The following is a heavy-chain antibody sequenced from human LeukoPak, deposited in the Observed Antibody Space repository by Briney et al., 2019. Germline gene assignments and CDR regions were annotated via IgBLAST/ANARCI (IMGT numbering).Heavy chain of an antibody. CDR1: GGSISSYY. J-gene: IGHJ4*02. V-gene: IGHV4-59*01. D-gene: IGHD4-17*01. Sequence: SETLSLTCTVSGGSISSYYWSWIRQPPGKGLEWIGYIYYSGSTNYNPSLKSRVTISVDTSKNQFSLTLSSVTAADTAVYYCARTHDYGDYGPAYYFDYWGQGTLVTVSS. CDR2: IYYSGST. CDR3: ARTHDYGDYGPAYYFDY.